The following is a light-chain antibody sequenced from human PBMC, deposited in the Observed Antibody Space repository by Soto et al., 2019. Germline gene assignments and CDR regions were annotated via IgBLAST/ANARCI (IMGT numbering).Light chain of an antibody. V-gene: IGKV2-30*01. CDR3: MQGTHWPRT. CDR2: SVS. Sequence: DVVLTQSPLSLPVTLGQPASISCRSSQSLVYSDGNTYLNWFQQRPGQSPRRLIYSVSNRDSVVPDRFSGSVSGTDFTLKISRVEAEDVGIYYCMQGTHWPRTFGQGTKVEIK. J-gene: IGKJ1*01. CDR1: QSLVYSDGNTY.